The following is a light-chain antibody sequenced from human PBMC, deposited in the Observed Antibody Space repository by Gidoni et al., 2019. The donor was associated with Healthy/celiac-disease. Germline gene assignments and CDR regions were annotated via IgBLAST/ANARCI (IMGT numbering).Light chain of an antibody. CDR1: SGSVSSSYH. CDR2: STN. J-gene: IGLJ3*02. CDR3: VLYMGSGIWV. V-gene: IGLV8-61*01. Sequence: QTVVTQEPSCSVSPGGTVTLTCGLRSGSVSSSYHPSCYQQTPGQAPRTLIYSTNTRSSGVPDRFSGSILGNKAALTITGAQADDESDYYCVLYMGSGIWVFGGGTKLTVL.